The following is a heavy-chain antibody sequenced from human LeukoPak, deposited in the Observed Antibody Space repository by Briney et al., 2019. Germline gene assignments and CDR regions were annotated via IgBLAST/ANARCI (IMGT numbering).Heavy chain of an antibody. CDR3: ARGYPLSTTAAGTYFQH. J-gene: IGHJ1*01. V-gene: IGHV1-2*02. Sequence: ASVKVSCKASGYSLNDYAISWVRQAPGQGLEWMGWINPNSGGTNYAQRFQGRVTMTRDTSISTAYMELSRLRSDDTAVYYCARGYPLSTTAAGTYFQHWGQGTLVTVSS. CDR2: INPNSGGT. CDR1: GYSLNDYA. D-gene: IGHD6-13*01.